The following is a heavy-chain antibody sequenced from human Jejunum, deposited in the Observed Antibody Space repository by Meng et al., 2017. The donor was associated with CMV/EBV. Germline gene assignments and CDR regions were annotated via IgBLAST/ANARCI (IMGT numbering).Heavy chain of an antibody. D-gene: IGHD1-14*01. V-gene: IGHV4-30-4*01. CDR2: IYESGST. J-gene: IGHJ4*02. CDR1: GDSISSGDSY. Sequence: HVQLQELRPGLEKPSQTLSLTCGVTGDSISSGDSYWSWIRQPPGKGLEWIGYIYESGSTSYNPSLESRVTISVDTSKNQFSLKVMSVTAADTAVYYCAREGTNSYYFDYWGQGTLVTVSS. CDR3: AREGTNSYYFDY.